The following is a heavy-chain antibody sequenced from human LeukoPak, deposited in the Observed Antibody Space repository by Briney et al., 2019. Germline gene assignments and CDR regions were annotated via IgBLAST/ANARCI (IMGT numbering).Heavy chain of an antibody. D-gene: IGHD3-3*01. CDR2: INHSGST. J-gene: IGHJ4*02. CDR1: GGSFSGYY. CDR3: ARVSPNYDFWSGYPYYFDY. V-gene: IGHV4-34*01. Sequence: SETLSLTCAVYGGSFSGYYWSWIRQPPGKGLEWIGEINHSGSTNYNPSLKSRVTISVDTSKNQFSLKLSSVTAADTAVYYCARVSPNYDFWSGYPYYFDYWGQGTLVTVSS.